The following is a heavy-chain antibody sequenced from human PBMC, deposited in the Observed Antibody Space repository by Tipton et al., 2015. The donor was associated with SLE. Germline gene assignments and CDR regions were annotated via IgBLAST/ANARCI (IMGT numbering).Heavy chain of an antibody. CDR3: AKAVAGTIYYYYMDV. V-gene: IGHV3-9*01. CDR2: MSWNGVDI. CDR1: GLTFSTYS. Sequence: SLRLSCAASGLTFSTYSMNWVRQAPGKGLEWVSSMSWNGVDIGYADSVKGRFTISRDNAKNSLYLQMNSLRPEDTALYYCAKAVAGTIYYYYMDVWGKGTTVTVSS. D-gene: IGHD6-19*01. J-gene: IGHJ6*03.